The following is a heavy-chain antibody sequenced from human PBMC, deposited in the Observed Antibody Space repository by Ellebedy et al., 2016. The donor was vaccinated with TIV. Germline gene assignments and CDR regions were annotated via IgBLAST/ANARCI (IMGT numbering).Heavy chain of an antibody. D-gene: IGHD1-26*01. V-gene: IGHV3-66*01. CDR2: IYAGDRT. CDR3: ARDVSGSKGWDFDY. J-gene: IGHJ4*02. Sequence: GGSLRLSCAGSGFTFITYNMNWVRQAPGKGLEWVSIIYAGDRTSYADSVKGRFTISRDNSKNTLYLQMNSLRAEDTAVYYCARDVSGSKGWDFDYWGQGTLVTVSS. CDR1: GFTFITYN.